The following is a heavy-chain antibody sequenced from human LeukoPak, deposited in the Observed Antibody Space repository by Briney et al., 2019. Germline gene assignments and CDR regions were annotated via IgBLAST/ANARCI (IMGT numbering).Heavy chain of an antibody. J-gene: IGHJ3*02. CDR3: ARGRAQWELHDAFDI. CDR2: ISAYNGNT. D-gene: IGHD1-26*01. CDR1: GYTFTSYG. V-gene: IGHV1-18*01. Sequence: ASVKVSCKASGYTFTSYGISWVRQAPGQGLEWMGWISAYNGNTNYAQKLQGRVTMTTDKSTSTAYMDLSSLRSEDTAVYYCARGRAQWELHDAFDIWGQGTMVTVSS.